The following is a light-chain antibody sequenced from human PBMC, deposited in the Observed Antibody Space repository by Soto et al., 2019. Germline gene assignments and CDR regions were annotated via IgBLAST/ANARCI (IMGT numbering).Light chain of an antibody. CDR3: QQSYRTPPLS. CDR2: AAS. CDR1: QSISSY. Sequence: DIQMTQSPSSLSASVGDRVTITCRASQSISSYLNWYQQKPGKAPMLLIYAASIFQSGVPSRFSGSGSGTDFTLTISSLLPEDFATYYCQQSYRTPPLSFGGGTNVDIK. V-gene: IGKV1-39*01. J-gene: IGKJ4*01.